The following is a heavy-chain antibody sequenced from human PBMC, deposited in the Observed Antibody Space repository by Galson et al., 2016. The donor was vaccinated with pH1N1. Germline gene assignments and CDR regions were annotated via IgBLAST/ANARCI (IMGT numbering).Heavy chain of an antibody. CDR2: ISYDGSYK. V-gene: IGHV3-30*18. D-gene: IGHD3-22*01. Sequence: SLRLSCAASGFTFSSSGMHWVRQAPGKGLEWVAVISYDGSYKYYADSVKGRFTISRDNSKNTLYLQMNSLRAEDTAVYYCAKSQYYYDSSGYFFDYWGQGTLVTVSS. CDR1: GFTFSSSG. J-gene: IGHJ4*02. CDR3: AKSQYYYDSSGYFFDY.